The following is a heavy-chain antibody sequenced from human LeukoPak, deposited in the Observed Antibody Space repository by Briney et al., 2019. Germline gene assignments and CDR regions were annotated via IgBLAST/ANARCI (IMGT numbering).Heavy chain of an antibody. V-gene: IGHV4-39*01. J-gene: IGHJ4*02. CDR1: GGSISRDNYC. D-gene: IGHD5-24*01. CDR3: VRSRMGDGYNFAY. CDR2: FCYGGSS. Sequence: SETLSLTCTVSGGSISRDNYCWGWIRQPPVKGLEWIGSFCYGGSSYNNPSLKSRVTISVDTSKNQLSLKLSSVTAADTAVYHCVRSRMGDGYNFAYWGQGILVTVSS.